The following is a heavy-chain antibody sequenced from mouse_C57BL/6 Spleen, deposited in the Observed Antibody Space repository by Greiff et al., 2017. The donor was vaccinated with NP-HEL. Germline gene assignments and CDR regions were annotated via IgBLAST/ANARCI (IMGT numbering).Heavy chain of an antibody. D-gene: IGHD1-1*01. Sequence: EVQLQQSGAELVRPGASVKLSCTASGFNIKDDYMHWVKQRPEQGLEWIGWIDPENGDTEYASKFQGKATITADTSSNTAYLQLSSLTSEDTAVYYCTGTTVVAKGYAMDYWGQGTSVTVSS. J-gene: IGHJ4*01. CDR3: TGTTVVAKGYAMDY. CDR1: GFNIKDDY. CDR2: IDPENGDT. V-gene: IGHV14-4*01.